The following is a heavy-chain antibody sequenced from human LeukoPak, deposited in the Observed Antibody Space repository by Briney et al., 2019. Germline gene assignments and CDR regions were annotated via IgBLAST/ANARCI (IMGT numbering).Heavy chain of an antibody. CDR3: ARDRELYGNFDY. CDR2: INHSGST. Sequence: SETLSLTCAVYGGSFSGYYWSWIRQPPGKGLEWIGEINHSGSTNYNPSLKSRVTISVDTSKNQFSLKLSSVTAADTAVYYCARDRELYGNFDYWGQGTLVTVSS. CDR1: GGSFSGYY. V-gene: IGHV4-34*01. J-gene: IGHJ4*02. D-gene: IGHD1-26*01.